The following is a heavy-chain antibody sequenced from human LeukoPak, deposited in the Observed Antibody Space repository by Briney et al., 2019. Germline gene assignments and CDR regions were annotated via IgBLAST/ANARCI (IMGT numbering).Heavy chain of an antibody. J-gene: IGHJ4*02. D-gene: IGHD3-22*01. CDR1: GFTVSSNY. Sequence: GGSLRLSCAASGFTVSSNYMSWVRQAPGKGLEWVSVIYSGGSTYYADSVKGRFTISRDNSKNTLYLQMNSLRAEDTAVYYCARERGDYYDSSGYYYFAYFDYWGQGTLVTVSS. CDR2: IYSGGST. V-gene: IGHV3-66*01. CDR3: ARERGDYYDSSGYYYFAYFDY.